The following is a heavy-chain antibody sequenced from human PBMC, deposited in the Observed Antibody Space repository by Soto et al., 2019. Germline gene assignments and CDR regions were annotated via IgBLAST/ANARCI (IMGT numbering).Heavy chain of an antibody. D-gene: IGHD6-13*01. J-gene: IGHJ6*02. CDR3: ARLGGIAAAGNNYGMDV. CDR2: TYYRSKWYN. V-gene: IGHV6-1*01. CDR1: GDSVSSNSAA. Sequence: SQTLSLTCAISGDSVSSNSAAWNWIRQSPSRGLEWLGRTYYRSKWYNDYAVSVKSRITINPDTSKNQFSLQLNSVTPEDTAVYYCARLGGIAAAGNNYGMDVWGQGTTVTVSS.